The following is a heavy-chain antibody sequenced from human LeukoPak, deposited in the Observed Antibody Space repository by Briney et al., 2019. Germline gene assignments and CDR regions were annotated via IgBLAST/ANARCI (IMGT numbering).Heavy chain of an antibody. CDR2: IYSGGDT. CDR3: AAGGSGYSGYDRIDY. J-gene: IGHJ4*02. Sequence: GGSLRLSCAASGFTVSTNYISWVRQAPGKGPEWVSVIYSGGDTYYTDSVKGRFTISRDNSKNTVYLQMNSLRAEDTAVYYCAAGGSGYSGYDRIDYWGQGTLVTVSS. V-gene: IGHV3-66*01. D-gene: IGHD5-12*01. CDR1: GFTVSTNY.